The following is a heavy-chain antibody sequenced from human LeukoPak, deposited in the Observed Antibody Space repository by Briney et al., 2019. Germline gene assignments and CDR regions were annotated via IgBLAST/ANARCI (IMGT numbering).Heavy chain of an antibody. Sequence: GRSLRLSCAASGFTFSSFGMHWVRQAPGKGLEWVAVIWSDGNNKYYADSVKGRFTISRDNSKNTLYLQMNSLRAEDTAVYYCARVMTYYYGMDVWGQGTTVTVSS. J-gene: IGHJ6*02. D-gene: IGHD3-16*01. V-gene: IGHV3-33*01. CDR1: GFTFSSFG. CDR3: ARVMTYYYGMDV. CDR2: IWSDGNNK.